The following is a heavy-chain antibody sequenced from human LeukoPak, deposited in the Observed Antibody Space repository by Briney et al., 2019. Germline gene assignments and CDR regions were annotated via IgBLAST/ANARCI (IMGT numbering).Heavy chain of an antibody. CDR1: GFTFSSYA. CDR2: ISGSGGST. CDR3: AKVPVGMLYFHEYFQH. Sequence: PGGSLRLSCAASGFTFSSYAMSWVRQAPGKGLEWVSAISGSGGSTYYADSVKGRFTISRDNSKNTLYLQMNSLRAEDTAVYYCAKVPVGMLYFHEYFQHWGQGTLVTVSS. D-gene: IGHD2-15*01. V-gene: IGHV3-23*01. J-gene: IGHJ1*01.